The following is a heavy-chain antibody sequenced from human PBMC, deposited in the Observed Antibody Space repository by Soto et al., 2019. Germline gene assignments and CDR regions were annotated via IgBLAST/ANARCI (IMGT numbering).Heavy chain of an antibody. Sequence: QVQLVESGGGVVQPGRSLRLSCAASGFTFSSYAMHWVRQAPGKGLEWVAVISYDGSNKYYADSVKGRFTTSRDNSKNTLYLQMNSLRAEDTAVYYCARVLAQLVHEGDAFDIWGQGTMVTVSS. CDR3: ARVLAQLVHEGDAFDI. CDR1: GFTFSSYA. D-gene: IGHD6-6*01. CDR2: ISYDGSNK. V-gene: IGHV3-30-3*01. J-gene: IGHJ3*02.